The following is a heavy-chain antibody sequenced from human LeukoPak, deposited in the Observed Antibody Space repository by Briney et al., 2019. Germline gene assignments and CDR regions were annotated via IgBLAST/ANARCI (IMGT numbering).Heavy chain of an antibody. V-gene: IGHV3-48*02. D-gene: IGHD6-19*01. J-gene: IGHJ4*02. CDR2: ISYSSSTI. CDR1: GFSFSTYA. CDR3: ARDERAGSGWYFVY. Sequence: SGGSLRLSCSASGFSFSTYALHWVRQAPGKGLEWVSYISYSSSTIYYADSVKGRFTISRDNAKNSLYLQMNSLRDEDTAVYYCARDERAGSGWYFVYWGQGTLVTVSS.